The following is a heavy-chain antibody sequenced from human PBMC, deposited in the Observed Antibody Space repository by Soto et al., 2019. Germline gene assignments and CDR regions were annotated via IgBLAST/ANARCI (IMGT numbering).Heavy chain of an antibody. V-gene: IGHV4-4*02. J-gene: IGHJ6*02. Sequence: SEALSLTYAVSGGSISSSNWWSWVRQPPGTGLEWIGEIYHSGSTNYNPSLKSRVTISVDKSKNQFSLKLSSVTAADTAVYYCARDLGVAVAGPDYYYYYGMDVWGQGTTVT. D-gene: IGHD6-19*01. CDR1: GGSISSSNW. CDR3: ARDLGVAVAGPDYYYYYGMDV. CDR2: IYHSGST.